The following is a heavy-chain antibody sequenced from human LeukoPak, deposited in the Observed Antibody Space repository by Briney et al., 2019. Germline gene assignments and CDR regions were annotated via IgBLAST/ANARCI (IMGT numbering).Heavy chain of an antibody. Sequence: GGSLRLSCAASGFTFSSYWMHWVRQGPGKGLVCVSRINSDGSSTSYADSVKGRFTISRDNAKNTLYLQMNSLRAEDTAVYYCARAAVGAQADYWGQGTLVTVSS. CDR1: GFTFSSYW. CDR2: INSDGSST. D-gene: IGHD6-6*01. J-gene: IGHJ4*02. V-gene: IGHV3-74*01. CDR3: ARAAVGAQADY.